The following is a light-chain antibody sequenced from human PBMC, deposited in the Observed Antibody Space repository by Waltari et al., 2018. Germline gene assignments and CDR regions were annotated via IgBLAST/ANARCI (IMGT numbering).Light chain of an antibody. CDR2: RNN. CDR1: SSNIGSNS. J-gene: IGLJ3*02. Sequence: QSVLTQPPSASGTPGQRVTISCSGSSSNIGSNSVYWYQQLPGTAPTLLIYRNNQRPSGVPDRFSVSKSGTSASLAISVLRSEDEADYYCAAWDDSLSGRVFGGGTKLTVL. CDR3: AAWDDSLSGRV. V-gene: IGLV1-47*01.